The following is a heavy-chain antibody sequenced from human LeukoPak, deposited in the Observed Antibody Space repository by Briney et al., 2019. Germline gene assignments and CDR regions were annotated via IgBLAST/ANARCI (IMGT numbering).Heavy chain of an antibody. J-gene: IGHJ4*02. D-gene: IGHD3-10*01. Sequence: GGSLRLSCVASGFSFTTHAMGWVRQAPGKGLEWVSHISGSGGSTKYSGSVRGRFTISRDNSKNTLYLQINSLRADDTAVYYCAKDQDPHSYGSGSYAPFDYWGQGTLVTVSS. CDR1: GFSFTTHA. V-gene: IGHV3-23*01. CDR2: ISGSGGST. CDR3: AKDQDPHSYGSGSYAPFDY.